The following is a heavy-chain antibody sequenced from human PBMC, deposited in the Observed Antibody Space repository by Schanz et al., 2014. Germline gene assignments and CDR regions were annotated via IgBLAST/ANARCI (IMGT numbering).Heavy chain of an antibody. CDR2: IGYLGDT. V-gene: IGHV3-13*01. J-gene: IGHJ4*02. CDR3: AKDSTHIDIVLVPTAIDY. Sequence: EVQLLESGGGLVQPGGSLRLSCAASGFTLSNSDMHWVRQGTGKGLEWVSTIGYLGDTYYPDSVKGRFTVSRDSGQNSLYLQMNSLRAGDTAVYYCAKDSTHIDIVLVPTAIDYWGQGTLVTVSS. CDR1: GFTLSNSD. D-gene: IGHD2-2*01.